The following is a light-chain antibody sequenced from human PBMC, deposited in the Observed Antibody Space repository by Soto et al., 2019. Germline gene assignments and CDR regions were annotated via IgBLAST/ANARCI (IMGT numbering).Light chain of an antibody. Sequence: QSALTQPASVSGSPGQSITISCTVTGSDVRTYNLVSWYQQHPGKVPKLIIYEASKRTSGVSNRFSGSQPGNTASLTVSGLQAEDEADYYRCSYAGDKTYVFGSGTKLTVL. CDR2: EAS. CDR1: GSDVRTYNL. V-gene: IGLV2-23*01. CDR3: CSYAGDKTYV. J-gene: IGLJ1*01.